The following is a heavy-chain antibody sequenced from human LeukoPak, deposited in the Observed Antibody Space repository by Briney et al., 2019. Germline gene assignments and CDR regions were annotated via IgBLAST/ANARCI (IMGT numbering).Heavy chain of an antibody. J-gene: IGHJ6*03. Sequence: GGSLRLSCAASGFTFSGYAMSWVRQAPGKGLEWVSAISRSGGSTYYADSVKGRFTISRDNSKNTLYLQMNSLRAEDTAVYYCVSNYSPVREYYYYYYMDVWGKGTTVTVSS. CDR2: ISRSGGST. D-gene: IGHD4-11*01. CDR1: GFTFSGYA. V-gene: IGHV3-23*01. CDR3: VSNYSPVREYYYYYYMDV.